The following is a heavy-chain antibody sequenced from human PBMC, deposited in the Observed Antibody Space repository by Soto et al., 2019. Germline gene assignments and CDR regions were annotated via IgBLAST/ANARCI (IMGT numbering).Heavy chain of an antibody. Sequence: MQLVESGGDLVQPGRSLRLSCAASGFSFGDYAMHWVRQAPGKGLEWVSGISWKSASIGYADSVKGSFIISRDNAKNSLYLQVNSLRAEDTALYYCAKSTGGNANGLDVWGQGTTVTVSS. V-gene: IGHV3-9*01. D-gene: IGHD2-8*02. CDR3: AKSTGGNANGLDV. J-gene: IGHJ6*02. CDR1: GFSFGDYA. CDR2: ISWKSASI.